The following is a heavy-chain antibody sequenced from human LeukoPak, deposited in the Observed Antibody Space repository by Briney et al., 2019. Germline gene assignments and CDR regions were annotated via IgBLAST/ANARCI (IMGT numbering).Heavy chain of an antibody. D-gene: IGHD6-13*01. Sequence: GASVKVSCKASGGTFSSYAISWLRQAPGQGLEWMGGIIPIFGTANYAQKFQGRVTITADESTSTAYMELSSLRSEDTAVYYCARDQAAAGTSWFDPWGQGTLVTVSS. CDR3: ARDQAAAGTSWFDP. CDR1: GGTFSSYA. V-gene: IGHV1-69*01. CDR2: IIPIFGTA. J-gene: IGHJ5*02.